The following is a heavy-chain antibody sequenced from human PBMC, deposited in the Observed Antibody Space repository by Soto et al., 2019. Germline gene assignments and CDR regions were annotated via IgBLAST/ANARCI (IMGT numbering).Heavy chain of an antibody. J-gene: IGHJ6*02. Sequence: PGGSLRLSCAASGFTFSSYEMNWVRQAPGKGLEWVSYISSSGSTIYYADSVKGRFTISRDNAKNSLYLQMNSLRAEDTAVYYCARDSMVTAYYYYGMDVWGQGTTVTVSS. D-gene: IGHD5-18*01. CDR1: GFTFSSYE. V-gene: IGHV3-48*03. CDR3: ARDSMVTAYYYYGMDV. CDR2: ISSSGSTI.